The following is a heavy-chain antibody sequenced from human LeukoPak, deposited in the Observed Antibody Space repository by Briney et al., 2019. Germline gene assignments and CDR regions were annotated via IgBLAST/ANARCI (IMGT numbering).Heavy chain of an antibody. Sequence: GGSLRLSCQASGFAFSTHAMHWVRQAPGRGLEHVSTISDTGSNTYHADSVKGRFTISRDTSKNTLYLQMNSLRGDDTAVYYCLKGSQGPIWQQLVPDHWGQGTLVTVSS. CDR1: GFAFSTHA. CDR2: ISDTGSNT. J-gene: IGHJ4*02. V-gene: IGHV3-64D*06. CDR3: LKGSQGPIWQQLVPDH. D-gene: IGHD6-13*01.